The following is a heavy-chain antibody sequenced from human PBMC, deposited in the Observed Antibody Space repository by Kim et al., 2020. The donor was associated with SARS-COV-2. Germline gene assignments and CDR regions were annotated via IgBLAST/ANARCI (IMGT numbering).Heavy chain of an antibody. CDR1: GVSISSGDYY. CDR2: LYYSGTT. V-gene: IGHV4-39*02. D-gene: IGHD6-25*01. Sequence: SETLSLTCNVSGVSISSGDYYWGWIRQPPGKGLEWVGNLYYSGTTYYNPSLKRRVTMSVDTSNNHLSLKLTSVTAADSARYFCARLLTATSPYLDSWGQGTLVTVSS. J-gene: IGHJ4*02. CDR3: ARLLTATSPYLDS.